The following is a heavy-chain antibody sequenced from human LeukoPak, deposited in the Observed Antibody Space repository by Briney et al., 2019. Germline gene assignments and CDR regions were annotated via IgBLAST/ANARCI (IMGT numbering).Heavy chain of an antibody. D-gene: IGHD3-3*01. Sequence: GGSLRLSCAASGFTFSRYGMNWVRQAPGKGLEWVSSINSSSSYIYYADPVKGRFTISRDNAKNSLYLQMNSLRAEDTAVYYCARDRRFLEWSRIMDVWGKGTTVTVSS. CDR2: INSSSSYI. CDR1: GFTFSRYG. CDR3: ARDRRFLEWSRIMDV. J-gene: IGHJ6*03. V-gene: IGHV3-21*01.